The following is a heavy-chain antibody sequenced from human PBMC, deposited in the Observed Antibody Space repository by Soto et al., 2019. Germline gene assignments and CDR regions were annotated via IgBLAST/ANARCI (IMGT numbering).Heavy chain of an antibody. CDR2: IGRGSTT. D-gene: IGHD6-13*01. CDR1: GFTFASYA. J-gene: IGHJ3*02. Sequence: EVQLLESGGELVQPGGSLRLSCAASGFTFASYAMSWVRQAPGKGLEWVSTIGRGSTTYYPDSVKGRFTISRDDSNNALYLQMNSLRAGDTAVYYCAKGILVKPSGTRAFDMWGQGTMVIVSS. CDR3: AKGILVKPSGTRAFDM. V-gene: IGHV3-23*01.